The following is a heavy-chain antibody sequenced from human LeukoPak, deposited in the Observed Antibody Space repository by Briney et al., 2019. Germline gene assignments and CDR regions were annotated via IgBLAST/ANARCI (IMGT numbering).Heavy chain of an antibody. CDR1: GGPISSYY. J-gene: IGHJ4*02. CDR3: ARLGYSGYDYIDY. CDR2: IYYSGST. D-gene: IGHD5-12*01. V-gene: IGHV4-59*01. Sequence: SETLSLTCTVFGGPISSYYWSWIRQPPGKGLEWIGYIYYSGSTNYNPSLKSRVTISVDTSKNQFSLKLSSVTAADTAVYYCARLGYSGYDYIDYWGQGTLVTVSS.